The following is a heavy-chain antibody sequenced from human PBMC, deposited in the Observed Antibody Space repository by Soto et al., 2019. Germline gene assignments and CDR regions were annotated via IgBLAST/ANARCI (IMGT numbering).Heavy chain of an antibody. CDR1: GFTFSSYA. CDR3: ARERLGEFVSDY. D-gene: IGHD3-10*01. V-gene: IGHV3-30-3*01. Sequence: QVQLVESGGGVVKPGRSLRLSCAASGFTFSSYAMHWVRQAPGKGLEWVAVISYDGSDKYYADSVKGRSTLSRDNSKSTLYLQMNSLRAEDTAVYYCARERLGEFVSDYWGQGTLVTVSS. CDR2: ISYDGSDK. J-gene: IGHJ4*02.